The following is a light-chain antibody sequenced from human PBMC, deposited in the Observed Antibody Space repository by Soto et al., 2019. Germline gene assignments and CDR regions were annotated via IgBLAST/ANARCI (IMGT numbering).Light chain of an antibody. J-gene: IGKJ5*01. CDR1: QSISSY. V-gene: IGKV1-39*01. CDR3: QQSYSTSPIT. Sequence: DIQMTQSPSSLSASVGDRVTITCRASQSISSYLNWYQQKPGKAPKLLIYAASSLQSGVPSRFSGSGSGTDFTLTIISLQPEDFATYYCQQSYSTSPITFGQGTRLEIK. CDR2: AAS.